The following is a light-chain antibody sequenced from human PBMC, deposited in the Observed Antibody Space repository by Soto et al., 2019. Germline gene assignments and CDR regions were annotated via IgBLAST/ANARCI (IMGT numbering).Light chain of an antibody. CDR1: QGISNY. CDR3: QRYNSAST. CDR2: AAS. V-gene: IGKV1-27*01. J-gene: IGKJ1*01. Sequence: DIQMTQSPSSLSASVGDRVTITCRASQGISNYLAWYQQKPGKVPKLLIYAASTLQSGVPSRFSGSGSGTDFTLTISSLRPGDVATYYCQRYNSASTFGQGTKVKIK.